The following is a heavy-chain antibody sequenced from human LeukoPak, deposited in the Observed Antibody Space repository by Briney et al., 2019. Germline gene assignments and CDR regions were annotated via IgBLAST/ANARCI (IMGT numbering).Heavy chain of an antibody. CDR1: GDSVSSNSAA. CDR2: TYYRSKWYN. CDR3: ARETHIVVVPAAPVYYYYYYMDV. D-gene: IGHD2-2*01. V-gene: IGHV6-1*01. J-gene: IGHJ6*03. Sequence: SQTLSLTRAISGDSVSSNSAAWNWIRQSPSRGLEWLGRTYYRSKWYNDYAVSVKSRITINPDTSKNQFSLQLNSVTPEDTAVYYCARETHIVVVPAAPVYYYYYYMDVWGKGTTVTISS.